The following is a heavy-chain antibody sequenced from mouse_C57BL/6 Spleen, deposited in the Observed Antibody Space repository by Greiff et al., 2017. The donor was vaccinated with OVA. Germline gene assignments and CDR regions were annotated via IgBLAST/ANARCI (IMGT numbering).Heavy chain of an antibody. CDR2: IDPETGGT. CDR3: ARSGCDYAMDD. V-gene: IGHV1-15*01. Sequence: QVQLQQSGAELVRPGASVTLSCKASGYTFTDYEMHWVKQTPVHGLEWIGAIDPETGGTAYNQKFKGKAILTADTSSSTAYMELRSLTSEDSAVYCCARSGCDYAMDDWGQGTTVTVSS. CDR1: GYTFTDYE. J-gene: IGHJ4*01.